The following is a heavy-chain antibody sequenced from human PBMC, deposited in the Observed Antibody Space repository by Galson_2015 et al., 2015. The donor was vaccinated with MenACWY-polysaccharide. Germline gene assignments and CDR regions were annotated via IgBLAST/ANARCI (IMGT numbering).Heavy chain of an antibody. CDR1: GFTFSSYS. D-gene: IGHD1-26*01. CDR2: ISGSGASA. J-gene: IGHJ4*02. V-gene: IGHV3-23*01. Sequence: SLRLSCAASGFTFSSYSMSWVRQAPGKGLEWVSGISGSGASAYYADSVKGRFTISRDNSKNTLYLQMNSLRAADTAVYYCARVRGSYSVDYWGQGTLVTVSS. CDR3: ARVRGSYSVDY.